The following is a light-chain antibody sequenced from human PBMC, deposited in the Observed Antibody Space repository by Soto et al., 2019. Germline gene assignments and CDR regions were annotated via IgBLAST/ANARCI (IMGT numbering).Light chain of an antibody. CDR3: QQFGSSSWT. CDR2: GAS. Sequence: VLTHAPGTLSLXPXEKATLXCRASQSVSSSYLAWYQQKPGQAPRLLIYGASSRATGIPDRFSGSGSGTDFTLTVSRLEPEDFAVYYCQQFGSSSWTFGQGTKV. J-gene: IGKJ1*01. CDR1: QSVSSSY. V-gene: IGKV3-20*01.